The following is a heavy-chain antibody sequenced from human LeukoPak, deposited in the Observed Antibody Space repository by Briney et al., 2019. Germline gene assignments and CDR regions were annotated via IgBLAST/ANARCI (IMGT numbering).Heavy chain of an antibody. V-gene: IGHV3-33*08. J-gene: IGHJ6*02. CDR2: MWFDGSNK. CDR1: GFTFSSYA. CDR3: ARVSLPCHYYYSGMDV. Sequence: GGSLRLSCSASGFTFSSYAMHWVRQAPGKGLEWVAFMWFDGSNKFYADSVKGRFTISRDSSKNTLYLQLNSLRAEDTAAYYCARVSLPCHYYYSGMDVWGQGTTVTVSS.